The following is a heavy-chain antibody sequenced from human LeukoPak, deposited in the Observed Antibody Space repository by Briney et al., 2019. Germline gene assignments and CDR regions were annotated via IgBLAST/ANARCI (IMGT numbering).Heavy chain of an antibody. J-gene: IGHJ4*02. CDR1: GFTFSNAW. CDR3: TTFSRGSSWYEGRAYYFDY. CDR2: IKSKTDGGTT. Sequence: GGSLRLSCAASGFTFSNAWMSWVRQAPGKGLEWVGRIKSKTDGGTTDYAAPVKGRFTISRDDSKNTLYLQMNSLKTEDTAVYYCTTFSRGSSWYEGRAYYFDYWGQGTLVTVSS. D-gene: IGHD6-13*01. V-gene: IGHV3-15*01.